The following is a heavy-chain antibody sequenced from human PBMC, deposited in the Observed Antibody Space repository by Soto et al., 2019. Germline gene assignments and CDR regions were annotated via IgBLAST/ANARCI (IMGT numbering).Heavy chain of an antibody. CDR2: INHRGSL. J-gene: IGHJ6*02. CDR1: GGSMTSGDQY. Sequence: PSETLSLTCTVTGGSMTSGDQYWTWIRHRPGEGLEWFGYINHRGSLYYNPSLKSRVSMSVDTSKKQFPLNLSSVTAADTAVYYCARELPQRQGRNMDVWGQGTTVTVSS. CDR3: ARELPQRQGRNMDV. V-gene: IGHV4-31*03. D-gene: IGHD1-1*01.